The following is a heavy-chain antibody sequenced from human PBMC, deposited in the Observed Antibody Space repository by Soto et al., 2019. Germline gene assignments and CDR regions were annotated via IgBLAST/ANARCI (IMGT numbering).Heavy chain of an antibody. CDR1: GYTFTSYY. J-gene: IGHJ5*02. CDR2: INPSGGST. D-gene: IGHD2-8*01. V-gene: IGHV1-46*01. CDR3: ARNGDCTRPGCIVGWFDP. Sequence: ASVKVSCKASGYTFTSYYMHWVRQAPGQGLEWMGIINPSGGSTGYAQKFQGRVTMTRDTSKNQFYLDLNSVTAADTAMYYCARNGDCTRPGCIVGWFDPWGPGTLVTVSS.